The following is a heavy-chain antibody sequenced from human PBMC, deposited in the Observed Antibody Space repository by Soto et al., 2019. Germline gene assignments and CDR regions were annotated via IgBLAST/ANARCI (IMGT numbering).Heavy chain of an antibody. Sequence: QVQLVQSGAEVKKPGASVKVSCKTSGYTFIDYHIHWVRQAPGQGLEFMGWINAKTGGAGSAQQFRGRITVTRDTSIGTVYMELANLRPDDTAVYYCAREGGSAPLQPSDNWFDTWGQGTLVTVSS. CDR2: INAKTGGA. J-gene: IGHJ5*02. D-gene: IGHD6-25*01. CDR3: AREGGSAPLQPSDNWFDT. CDR1: GYTFIDYH. V-gene: IGHV1-2*02.